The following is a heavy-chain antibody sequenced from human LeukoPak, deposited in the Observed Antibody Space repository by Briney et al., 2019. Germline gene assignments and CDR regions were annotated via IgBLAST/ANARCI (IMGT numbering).Heavy chain of an antibody. CDR1: GFTFSSYW. V-gene: IGHV3-7*01. D-gene: IGHD6-6*01. Sequence: GGSLRLSCAASGFTFSSYWMSWVRQAPGKGLEWVANIKQDGSEKYYVDSVKGRFTISRDNAKNSLYLQMNSLRAEDTAVYYCAREFSSSSLLYYYYYHMDVWGKGTTVTVPS. CDR2: IKQDGSEK. CDR3: AREFSSSSLLYYYYYHMDV. J-gene: IGHJ6*03.